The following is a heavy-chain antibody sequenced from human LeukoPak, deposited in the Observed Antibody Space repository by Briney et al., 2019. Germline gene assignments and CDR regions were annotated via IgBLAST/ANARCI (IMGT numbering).Heavy chain of an antibody. CDR1: GFTFSSYW. J-gene: IGHJ4*02. D-gene: IGHD3-10*01. CDR2: ISKDGRST. CDR3: TRDMIRGVVNY. V-gene: IGHV3-74*01. Sequence: GGSLRLSCAVSGFTFSSYWMHWVRQAPGKGLLWVARISKDGRSTSYADSVKGRFTISRDNAKNTLYLQMNSLRDEDTAVYFCTRDMIRGVVNYWGQGTLVSVSS.